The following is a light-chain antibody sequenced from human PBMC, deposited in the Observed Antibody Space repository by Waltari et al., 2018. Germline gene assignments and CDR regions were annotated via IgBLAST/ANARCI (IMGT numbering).Light chain of an antibody. V-gene: IGLV8-61*01. Sequence: QTVVTQEPSFSVSPGGTVTLTCGLSSASVSTSSYPSWHQQTPGQAPRTLIYTTTTRSSGVPDRFSGSILGNKAALTITGAQADDESDYYCVLYMGSGIWVFGGGTKLTVL. CDR1: SASVSTSSY. CDR2: TTT. J-gene: IGLJ3*02. CDR3: VLYMGSGIWV.